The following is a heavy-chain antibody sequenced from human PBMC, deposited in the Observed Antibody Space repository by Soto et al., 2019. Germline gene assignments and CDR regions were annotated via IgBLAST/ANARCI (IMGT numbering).Heavy chain of an antibody. J-gene: IGHJ5*01. V-gene: IGHV3-48*01. CDR1: RFTFSTYS. CDR2: ISYSSTNI. D-gene: IGHD3-9*01. CDR3: VRYQDYDMLTGYSHSDS. Sequence: GGSLRLSCAASRFTFSTYSMNWVRQAPGKGLEWLSYISYSSTNIYYADSVKGRFTISRDNAKNSLYLQMSSLRAEDTAVYYCVRYQDYDMLTGYSHSDSRGQGTLVTVSP.